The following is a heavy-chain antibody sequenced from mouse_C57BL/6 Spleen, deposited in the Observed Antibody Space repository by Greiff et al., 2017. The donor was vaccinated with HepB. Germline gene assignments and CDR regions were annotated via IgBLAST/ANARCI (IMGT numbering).Heavy chain of an antibody. CDR2: IHPNSGST. CDR3: AREKYYGSSPFYAMDY. Sequence: QVQLQQPGAELVKPGASVKLSCKASGYTFTSYWMHWVKQRPGQGLEWIGMIHPNSGSTNYNEKFKSKATLTVDKSSSTAYMQLSSLTSEDSAVYYCAREKYYGSSPFYAMDYWGQGTSVTVSS. D-gene: IGHD1-1*01. J-gene: IGHJ4*01. V-gene: IGHV1-64*01. CDR1: GYTFTSYW.